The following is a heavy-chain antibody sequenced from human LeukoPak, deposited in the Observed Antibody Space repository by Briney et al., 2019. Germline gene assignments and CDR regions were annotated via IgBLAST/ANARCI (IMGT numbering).Heavy chain of an antibody. J-gene: IGHJ3*02. V-gene: IGHV3-30*02. CDR1: GFTFSSYG. CDR3: AKDTVVVPALHDAFDI. D-gene: IGHD2-2*01. Sequence: PGGSLRLSCAASGFTFSSYGMHWVRQAPGKGLEWVAFIRYDGSNKYYADSVEGRFTISRDNSKNTLYLQMNSLRAEDTAVYYCAKDTVVVPALHDAFDIWGQGTMVTVSS. CDR2: IRYDGSNK.